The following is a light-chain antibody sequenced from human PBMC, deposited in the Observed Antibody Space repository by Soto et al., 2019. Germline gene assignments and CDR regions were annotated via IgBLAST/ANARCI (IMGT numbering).Light chain of an antibody. Sequence: QSVLAQPASVSGSPGQSITISCSGSSIDVGDNNYVSWYQHHPGKAPKLIIYEVNNRPSGVSNRFSGSSSDNTASLTISGLLPDDEADYYCSSYTTSSTPSYVFGTGTKLTVL. CDR2: EVN. CDR3: SSYTTSSTPSYV. V-gene: IGLV2-14*01. J-gene: IGLJ1*01. CDR1: SIDVGDNNY.